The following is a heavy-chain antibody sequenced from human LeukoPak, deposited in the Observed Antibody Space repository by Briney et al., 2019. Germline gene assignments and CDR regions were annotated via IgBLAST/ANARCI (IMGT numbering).Heavy chain of an antibody. V-gene: IGHV3-30*18. CDR1: GFTFSSYG. Sequence: GGSLRLSCAASGFTFSSYGMHWVHQAPGKGLEWVAVISYDGSNKYYADSVKGRFTISRDNSKNTLYLQMNSLRAEDKAVYYCAKDLGDYGEPLDYWGQGTLVTVSS. CDR3: AKDLGDYGEPLDY. J-gene: IGHJ4*02. CDR2: ISYDGSNK. D-gene: IGHD4-17*01.